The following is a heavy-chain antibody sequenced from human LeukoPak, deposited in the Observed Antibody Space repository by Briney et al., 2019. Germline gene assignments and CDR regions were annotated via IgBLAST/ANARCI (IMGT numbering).Heavy chain of an antibody. V-gene: IGHV3-74*01. J-gene: IGHJ4*02. CDR3: ARDRSYRPKD. Sequence: GGSLRLSCAASGFTFSSYWMHWVRQAPGKGLVWVSRIIGDGSSASYADSVKGRFTISRDNAKNTLYLQMNSLRAEDTAVYYCARDRSYRPKDGGQGTLVTVAS. CDR2: IIGDGSSA. CDR1: GFTFSSYW. D-gene: IGHD3-16*02.